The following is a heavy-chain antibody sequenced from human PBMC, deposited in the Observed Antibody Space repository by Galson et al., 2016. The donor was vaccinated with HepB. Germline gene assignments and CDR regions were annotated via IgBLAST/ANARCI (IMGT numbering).Heavy chain of an antibody. CDR3: AKHRFGVSVLDD. CDR1: GFTFDDFA. Sequence: SLRLSCAASGFTFDDFAMHWVRQTPGKSLQWLCLISKSGEITYYADSVTGRFTISRDNSKDSLYLVMSSLTTEDTAIYYCAKHRFGVSVLDDWGQGTLVTVSS. D-gene: IGHD3-10*01. J-gene: IGHJ4*02. CDR2: ISKSGEIT. V-gene: IGHV3-43*02.